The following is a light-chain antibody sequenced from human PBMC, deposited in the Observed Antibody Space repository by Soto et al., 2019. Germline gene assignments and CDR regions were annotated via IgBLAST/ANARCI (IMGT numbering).Light chain of an antibody. CDR2: DAS. Sequence: EIVLTQSPATLSLSPGERDTLSCRASQSVSSYLAWYQQKPGQAPRLLIYDASNRATGIPARFSGSGSGTDFTLTISSLEPEDFAVYYCQQRSNWLMYTFGQGSKLEIK. CDR3: QQRSNWLMYT. CDR1: QSVSSY. V-gene: IGKV3-11*01. J-gene: IGKJ2*01.